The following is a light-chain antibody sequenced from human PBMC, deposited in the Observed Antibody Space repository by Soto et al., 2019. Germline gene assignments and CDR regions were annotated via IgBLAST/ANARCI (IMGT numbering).Light chain of an antibody. CDR3: QQSYSTPRT. CDR1: QSTGSY. J-gene: IGKJ4*01. V-gene: IGKV1-39*01. Sequence: DIQMTQSPSSPSASVGDRVTITCRASQSTGSYLNWYQQKPGKAPKLLIYAASSLQSGVPSRFSGSGSGTDFTLTISSLQPEDFATYYCQQSYSTPRTFGGETKVEIK. CDR2: AAS.